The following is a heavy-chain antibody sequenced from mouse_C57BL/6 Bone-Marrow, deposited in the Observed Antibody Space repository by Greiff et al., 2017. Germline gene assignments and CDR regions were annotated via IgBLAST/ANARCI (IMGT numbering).Heavy chain of an antibody. CDR3: AKDGYYGSSAWFAY. J-gene: IGHJ3*01. D-gene: IGHD1-1*01. CDR1: GYTFTSYW. CDR2: IDPSDSYT. V-gene: IGHV1-69*01. Sequence: VQLQQPGAELVMPGASVKLSCKASGYTFTSYWMHWVKQRPGQGLEWIGEIDPSDSYTNYNQKFKGKSTLTVDKSSSTAYMQLSSLTSEDSAVYYCAKDGYYGSSAWFAYWGQGTLVTVSA.